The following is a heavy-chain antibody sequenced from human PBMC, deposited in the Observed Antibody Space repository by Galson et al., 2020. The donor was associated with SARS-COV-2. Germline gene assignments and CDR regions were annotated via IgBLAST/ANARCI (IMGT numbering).Heavy chain of an antibody. J-gene: IGHJ4*02. V-gene: IGHV3-23*01. D-gene: IGHD4-17*01. CDR3: AKPVGHYGYYGCYY. CDR2: ISGSGGST. Sequence: GESLKISCAASGFTFSSSAMSWVRPAQGKGLVWVSAISGSGGSTYYADSVTGRFTISRYNSKNTLYLQMNSLRAEDTAVYYCAKPVGHYGYYGCYYWGQGTLVTFSS. CDR1: GFTFSSSA.